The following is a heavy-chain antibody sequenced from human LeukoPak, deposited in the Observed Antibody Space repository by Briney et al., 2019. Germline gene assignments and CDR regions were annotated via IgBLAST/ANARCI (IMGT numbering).Heavy chain of an antibody. D-gene: IGHD6-6*01. CDR2: INHSGST. J-gene: IGHJ4*02. Sequence: SETLSLTCAVYGGSFSGYYWSWIRQPPGKGLGWIGEINHSGSTNYNPSLKSRVTISVDTSKNQFSLKLSSVTAADTAVYYCARLLKTDSSSDYWGQGTLVTVSS. CDR1: GGSFSGYY. V-gene: IGHV4-34*01. CDR3: ARLLKTDSSSDY.